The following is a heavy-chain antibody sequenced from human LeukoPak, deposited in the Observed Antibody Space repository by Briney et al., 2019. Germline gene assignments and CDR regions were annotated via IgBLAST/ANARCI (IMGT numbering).Heavy chain of an antibody. D-gene: IGHD2-21*02. J-gene: IGHJ4*02. CDR1: GVSISSYH. CDR2: IYYSGST. Sequence: SETLSLTCTVSGVSISSYHWSWIRQPPGKGLEWIGYIYYSGSTNYNPSLRSRVTISLDTSKNQFSLKLSSVTAADTAVYYCAGLPAHRPLDYWGQGILVTVSS. V-gene: IGHV4-59*01. CDR3: AGLPAHRPLDY.